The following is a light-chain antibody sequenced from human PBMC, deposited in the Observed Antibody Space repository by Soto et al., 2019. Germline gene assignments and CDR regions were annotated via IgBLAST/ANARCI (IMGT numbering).Light chain of an antibody. CDR1: HILAHRDGNTY. CDR3: MQATQFPRT. V-gene: IGKV2-24*01. J-gene: IGKJ1*01. Sequence: DMVMTQTPLSSPFTLGGPSSMSCRSSHILAHRDGNTYLSWLHQRPGQPPRLLIYKISKRLSGVPDRFSGSGAGTEFTLKISRVEAEDVGLYYCMQATQFPRTFGQGTKVDIK. CDR2: KIS.